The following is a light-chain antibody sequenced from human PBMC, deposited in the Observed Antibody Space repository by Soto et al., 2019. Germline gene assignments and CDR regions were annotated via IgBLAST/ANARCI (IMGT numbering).Light chain of an antibody. Sequence: DIQMTQSPSTLSASVGDRVTITCRASQSISSWLAWYQQKPGKAPKSLIYTASSLESGVQSRFSGSGSGTEFTLTISSLQPDDFATYYCQQYNSYPWTFGQGTKVEIK. CDR2: TAS. CDR1: QSISSW. V-gene: IGKV1-5*03. J-gene: IGKJ1*01. CDR3: QQYNSYPWT.